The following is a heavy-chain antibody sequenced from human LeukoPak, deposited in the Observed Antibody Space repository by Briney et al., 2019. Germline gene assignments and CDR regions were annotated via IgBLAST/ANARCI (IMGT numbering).Heavy chain of an antibody. V-gene: IGHV3-74*01. J-gene: IGHJ4*02. CDR1: GFIFSNYW. CDR2: IDDDGSST. CDR3: ARGLRGPDY. Sequence: GGSLRLSCAASGFIFSNYWMHWVRQAPGKGLVWVSRIDDDGSSTVYADSVMGRFTISRDNAKNTLYLQMNSLRAEDTAVYYCARGLRGPDYWGQGTLVTVSS.